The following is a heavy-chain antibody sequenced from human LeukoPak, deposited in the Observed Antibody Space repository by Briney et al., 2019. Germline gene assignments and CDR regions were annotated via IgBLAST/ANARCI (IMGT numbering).Heavy chain of an antibody. J-gene: IGHJ6*03. CDR1: GYTFTSYD. V-gene: IGHV1-8*01. CDR2: MNPNSGNT. CDR3: AIKSSLYYYYYMDV. Sequence: ASAKVSCKASGYTFTSYDINWVRQATGQGLEWMGWMNPNSGNTGHAQKFQGRVTMTRNTSISTAYMELSSLRSEDTAVYYCAIKSSLYYYYYMDVWGKGTTVTVSS.